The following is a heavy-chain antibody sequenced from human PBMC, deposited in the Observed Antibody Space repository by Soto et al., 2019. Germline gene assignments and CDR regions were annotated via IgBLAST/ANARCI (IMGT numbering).Heavy chain of an antibody. Sequence: GGSLRLSCAASGFTFSSYGMHWVRQAPGKGLEWVAVISYDGSNKYYADSVKGRFTISRDNSKNTLYLQMNSLRAEDTAVYYCAKDRYGIFGAGDFDYWGQGTLVTVSS. D-gene: IGHD3-3*01. CDR2: ISYDGSNK. V-gene: IGHV3-30*18. CDR3: AKDRYGIFGAGDFDY. CDR1: GFTFSSYG. J-gene: IGHJ4*02.